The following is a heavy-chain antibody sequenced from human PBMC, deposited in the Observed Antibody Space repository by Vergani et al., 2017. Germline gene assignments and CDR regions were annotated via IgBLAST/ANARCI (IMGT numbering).Heavy chain of an antibody. V-gene: IGHV1-46*03. J-gene: IGHJ4*02. CDR2: INPSGGST. Sequence: QVQVVQSGAEVKKSGASVKVSCKTSGYTFSNYYMHWVRQAPGQGLEWMGIINPSGGSTSYAQKFQGRVTMTRDTSTSTVYMELSSLRSEDTAVYYCASPGYSYGYSPLGYWGQGTLVTVSS. CDR3: ASPGYSYGYSPLGY. D-gene: IGHD5-18*01. CDR1: GYTFSNYY.